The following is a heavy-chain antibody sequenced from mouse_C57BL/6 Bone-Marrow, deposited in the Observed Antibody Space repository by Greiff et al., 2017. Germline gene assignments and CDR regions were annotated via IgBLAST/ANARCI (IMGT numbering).Heavy chain of an antibody. D-gene: IGHD1-1*01. CDR2: IYPGGGYT. CDR1: GYTFTNYW. V-gene: IGHV1-63*01. J-gene: IGHJ2*01. Sequence: QVQLQQSGAELVRPGTSVKMSCKASGYTFTNYWIGWAKQRPGHGLEWIGDIYPGGGYTNYTEKFKGKATLTADKSSSTAYMQFSSLTSEDSAIYHCARGATATVVPYYFDYWGQGTTLTVSS. CDR3: ARGATATVVPYYFDY.